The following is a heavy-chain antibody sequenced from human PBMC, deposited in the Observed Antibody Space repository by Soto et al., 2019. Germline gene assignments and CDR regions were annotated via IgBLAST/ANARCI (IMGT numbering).Heavy chain of an antibody. D-gene: IGHD6-6*01. CDR1: GGTFSSYA. Sequence: SGKVSCKASGGTFSSYAISWVRQAPGQGLEWMGGIIPIFGTANYAQKFQGRVTITADKSTSTAYMELSSLRSEDTAVYYCARDSRPLNGMDVWGQGTTVTV. CDR3: ARDSRPLNGMDV. J-gene: IGHJ6*02. V-gene: IGHV1-69*06. CDR2: IIPIFGTA.